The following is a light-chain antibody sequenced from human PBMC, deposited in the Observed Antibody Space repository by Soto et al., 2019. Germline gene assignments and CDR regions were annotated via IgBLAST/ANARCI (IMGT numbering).Light chain of an antibody. CDR3: QQYESSPLT. V-gene: IGKV3-20*01. CDR1: QSVSSSF. J-gene: IGKJ4*01. Sequence: EIVLTQSPDTLSLSPGERATLSCRASQSVSSSFLAWYQQKPGQAPRLLIYRASSRATGIPDRFTGSRSGTDFTLTISRLEPEDFAVYYCQQYESSPLTFGGGAKVEIK. CDR2: RAS.